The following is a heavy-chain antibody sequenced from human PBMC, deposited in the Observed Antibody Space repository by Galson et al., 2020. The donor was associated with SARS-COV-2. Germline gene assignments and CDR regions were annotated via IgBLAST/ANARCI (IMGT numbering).Heavy chain of an antibody. J-gene: IGHJ4*02. CDR3: TKERDSKGYFDY. D-gene: IGHD3-22*01. V-gene: IGHV3-23*01. Sequence: GESLKISCAASGFTFSNYAMSWVRQAPGRGLEWVSAISGSGGRTCYADSVKGRFTVSRDNSYNTLYLQMNSLRVEDTAVYYCTKERDSKGYFDYWGQGTLVTVSS. CDR2: ISGSGGRT. CDR1: GFTFSNYA.